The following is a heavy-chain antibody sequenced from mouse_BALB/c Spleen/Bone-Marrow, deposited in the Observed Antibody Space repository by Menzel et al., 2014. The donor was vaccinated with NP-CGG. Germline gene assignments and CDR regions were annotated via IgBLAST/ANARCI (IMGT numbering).Heavy chain of an antibody. CDR3: ARYRLGTYFDY. V-gene: IGHV14-3*02. J-gene: IGHJ2*01. Sequence: EVKLVESGAELVKPGASAKLSCTASGFNIKDTYIHWVKQRPEQGLEWIGRIDPANGNTKYDPKFQGKATITADTSSSTAYLYLSRLTSEDTAVYYCARYRLGTYFDYWGQSTTLTVSS. D-gene: IGHD2-14*01. CDR1: GFNIKDTY. CDR2: IDPANGNT.